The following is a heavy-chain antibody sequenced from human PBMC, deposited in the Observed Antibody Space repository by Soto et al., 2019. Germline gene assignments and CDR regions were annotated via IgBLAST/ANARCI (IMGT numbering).Heavy chain of an antibody. CDR2: VHISEKA. D-gene: IGHD3-3*01. Sequence: SETLSLTCSVSGDSISRSSHYWGWIRQPPGKGLEWIGSVHISEKAYYNPSLKSRVSVLMDTSKNEFSLRLSSVTAADTAVYYCARHNPASTVFGIVISLRYWGHGTLVTVSQVRLFSVTAADTAVYYCARGRGYSYSLDPWGQGTLVTVSS. V-gene: IGHV4-39*01. J-gene: IGHJ5*02. CDR3: ARHNPASTVFGIVISLRYWGHGTLVTVSQVRLFSVTAADTAVYYCARGRGYSYSLDP. CDR1: GDSISRSSHY.